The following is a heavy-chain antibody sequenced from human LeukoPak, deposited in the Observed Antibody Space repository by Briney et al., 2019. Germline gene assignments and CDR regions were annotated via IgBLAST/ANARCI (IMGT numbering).Heavy chain of an antibody. D-gene: IGHD6-13*01. Sequence: SETLSLTCTVSGGSISSYYWSWIRQPAGHGLEWIGRFYTCVSTNNNPSLKTLVTMSVDTSKNQFSLKLTSVAAEYTAVYYCARDQGIAAAGNFDYYGQGKLITVSS. CDR2: FYTCVST. J-gene: IGHJ4*02. V-gene: IGHV4-4*07. CDR3: ARDQGIAAAGNFDY. CDR1: GGSISSYY.